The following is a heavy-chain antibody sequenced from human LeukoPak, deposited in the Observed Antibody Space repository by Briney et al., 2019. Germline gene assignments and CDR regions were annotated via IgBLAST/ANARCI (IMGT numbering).Heavy chain of an antibody. V-gene: IGHV3-30-3*01. D-gene: IGHD5-12*01. CDR3: AREYLSPTTPDY. J-gene: IGHJ4*02. CDR1: GFTFSSYA. Sequence: GGSLRLSCAASGFTFSSYAMHWVRQAPGKGLEWVAVISYDGSNKYYADSVKGRFTISRDNSKNTLYLQMNSLRAEDTAVYYCAREYLSPTTPDYWGQGTLVTVSS. CDR2: ISYDGSNK.